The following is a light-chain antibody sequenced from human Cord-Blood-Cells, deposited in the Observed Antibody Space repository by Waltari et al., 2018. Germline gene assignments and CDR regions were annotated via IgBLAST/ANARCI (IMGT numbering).Light chain of an antibody. CDR1: QSISSW. CDR3: QQYNSWT. V-gene: IGKV1-5*01. Sequence: DIQMTQSPSTLSASVGDRVTITCRASQSISSWLAWYQQKPGKAPKLLSYDASSLESGVPSRFSGSGSGTESTLTISSLQPDDFATYYCQQYNSWTFGQGTKVEIK. CDR2: DAS. J-gene: IGKJ1*01.